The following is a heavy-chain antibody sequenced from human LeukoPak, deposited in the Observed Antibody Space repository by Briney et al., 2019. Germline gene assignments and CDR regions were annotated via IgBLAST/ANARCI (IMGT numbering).Heavy chain of an antibody. CDR2: ISVYNGNT. CDR3: ARQGYSGHSQGAADY. J-gene: IGHJ4*02. CDR1: GGTFSSNG. Sequence: ASVKVSCKASGGTFSSNGISWVRQAPGQGLEWMGWISVYNGNTNYAQKFQGRVTMTTDTSTSTAHMELRSLRSDDTAVYYCARQGYSGHSQGAADYWGQGTLVTVSS. V-gene: IGHV1-18*01. D-gene: IGHD4-23*01.